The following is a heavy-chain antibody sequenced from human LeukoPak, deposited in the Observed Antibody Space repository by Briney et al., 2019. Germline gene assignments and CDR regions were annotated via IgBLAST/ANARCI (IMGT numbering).Heavy chain of an antibody. CDR1: GESINSFY. Sequence: SETLSLTCTVSGESINSFYWSWIRQPAGKGLKWIGRIYSSGSTYYSPSLKSRVTMSVDTSKNQFSLKLSSVTAADTAVYYCARDVVAAAGSFDYWGQGTQVTVSS. V-gene: IGHV4-4*07. J-gene: IGHJ4*02. CDR2: IYSSGST. D-gene: IGHD6-13*01. CDR3: ARDVVAAAGSFDY.